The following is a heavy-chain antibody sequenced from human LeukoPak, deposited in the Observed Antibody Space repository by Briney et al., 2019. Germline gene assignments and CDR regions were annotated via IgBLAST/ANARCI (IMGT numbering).Heavy chain of an antibody. CDR2: INGDGSST. CDR3: ANDDFGASGLPDY. V-gene: IGHV3-74*01. D-gene: IGHD4-17*01. J-gene: IGHJ4*02. Sequence: PGGSLRLSCAASGFTFTYYWMHWVRHAPGKGLVWVARINGDGSSTNYADSVKGRFTISRDNAKNTLYLQMNSLRAEDTAVYYCANDDFGASGLPDYWGQGTLVTVSS. CDR1: GFTFTYYW.